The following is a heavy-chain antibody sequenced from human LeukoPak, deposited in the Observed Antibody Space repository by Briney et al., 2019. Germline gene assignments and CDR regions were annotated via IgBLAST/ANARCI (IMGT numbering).Heavy chain of an antibody. J-gene: IGHJ6*03. CDR2: IIPILGIA. V-gene: IGHV1-69*04. Sequence: SVKVSCKASGGTFSSYAISWVRQAPGQGLEWMGRIIPILGIANYAQKFQGRVTITADESTSTAYMELSSLRSEDTAVYYCARGKFYDILTGYYPGYYYYMDVRGKGTTVTVSS. CDR3: ARGKFYDILTGYYPGYYYYMDV. D-gene: IGHD3-9*01. CDR1: GGTFSSYA.